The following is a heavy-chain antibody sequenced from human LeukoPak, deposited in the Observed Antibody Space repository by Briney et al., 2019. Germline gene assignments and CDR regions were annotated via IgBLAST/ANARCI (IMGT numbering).Heavy chain of an antibody. CDR2: IYYGGST. J-gene: IGHJ1*01. CDR1: GGSISSYD. V-gene: IGHV4-59*12. Sequence: SETLSLTCTVSGGSISSYDWSWIRQPPGKGLEWVGYIYYGGSTNYNPSLKSRVTISVDTSKNQFSLKLSSVTAADTAVYYCARGHSPVTTKVSYFQHWGQGTLVTVSS. D-gene: IGHD4-17*01. CDR3: ARGHSPVTTKVSYFQH.